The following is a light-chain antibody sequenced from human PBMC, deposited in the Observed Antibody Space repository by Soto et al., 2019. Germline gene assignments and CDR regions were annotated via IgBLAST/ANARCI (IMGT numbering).Light chain of an antibody. Sequence: QSVLTQPPSASGTPGQRVTISCSGSSSNIGSSTVNWYQQLPGTAPKLLMYSNNQRPSGVPDRFSGSKSGTSASLATSGLQSEDEADYYCAAWDDSLNGLVFGGGTKVTVL. V-gene: IGLV1-44*01. CDR2: SNN. CDR3: AAWDDSLNGLV. CDR1: SSNIGSST. J-gene: IGLJ2*01.